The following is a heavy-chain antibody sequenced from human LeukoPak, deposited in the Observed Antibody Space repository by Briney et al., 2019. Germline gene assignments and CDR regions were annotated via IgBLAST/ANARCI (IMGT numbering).Heavy chain of an antibody. CDR3: AGGPTVTGDAFDI. CDR2: IYYSGST. J-gene: IGHJ3*02. CDR1: GGSISSYY. D-gene: IGHD4-17*01. V-gene: IGHV4-59*01. Sequence: PSETLSLTCTVSGGSISSYYWSWIRQPPGRGLEWIGYIYYSGSTDYNPSFQSRVSISVDTSKKQFSLKLSSVTAADTAVYYFAGGPTVTGDAFDIWGQGTMVTVSS.